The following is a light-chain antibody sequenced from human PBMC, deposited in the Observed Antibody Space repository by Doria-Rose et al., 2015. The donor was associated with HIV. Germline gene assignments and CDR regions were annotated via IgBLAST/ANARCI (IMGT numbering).Light chain of an antibody. CDR3: QQFDSFPRT. V-gene: IGKV1-9*01. J-gene: IGKJ1*01. CDR1: QGISRY. Sequence: TQSPSFLSASVGVRVTITCRASQGISRYLAWYQQKPGKAPTLLIFGASTLQSGVPSRFSGSGSGTEFTLTIGSLQPEDFATYYCQQFDSFPRTFGQGTKVELK. CDR2: GAS.